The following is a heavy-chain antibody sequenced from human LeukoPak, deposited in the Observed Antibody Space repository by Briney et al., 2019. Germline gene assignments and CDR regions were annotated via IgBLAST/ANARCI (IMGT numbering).Heavy chain of an antibody. J-gene: IGHJ4*02. CDR1: GFTFSSYG. CDR2: ISYDGSNK. Sequence: PGRSLRLSCAASGFTFSSYGMHWVCQAPGKGLEWVAVISYDGSNKYYADSVKGRFTISRDNSKNTLYLQMNSLRAEDTAVYYCAKEQYSGYEYDYWGQGTLVTVSS. V-gene: IGHV3-30*18. CDR3: AKEQYSGYEYDY. D-gene: IGHD5-12*01.